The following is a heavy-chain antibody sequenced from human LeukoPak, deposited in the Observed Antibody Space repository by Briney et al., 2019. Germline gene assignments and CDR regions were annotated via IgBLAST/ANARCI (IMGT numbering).Heavy chain of an antibody. V-gene: IGHV3-23*01. Sequence: AGGSLRLSCAASGFTFSSYGMSWVRQAPGKGLEWVSAISGSGGSTYYADSVKGRFTISRDNSKNTLYLQMNSLRAEDTAVYYCAKDRRYCSGGSCYRGSFYFDYWGQGTLVTVSS. D-gene: IGHD2-15*01. J-gene: IGHJ4*02. CDR1: GFTFSSYG. CDR3: AKDRRYCSGGSCYRGSFYFDY. CDR2: ISGSGGST.